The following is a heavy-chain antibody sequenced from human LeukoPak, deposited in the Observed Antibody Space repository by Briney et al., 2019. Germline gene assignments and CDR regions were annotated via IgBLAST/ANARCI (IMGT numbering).Heavy chain of an antibody. D-gene: IGHD2/OR15-2a*01. J-gene: IGHJ4*02. CDR1: GFTFTSYV. Sequence: GGSLRLSCAASGFTFTSYVMSWVRQAPGKGLEWVSTISATGGYTYYADSVKGRFTISRDNSKNTLYLQMNGLRAEDTAVYYCARDPFYGDADLDSWGQGTLVTVSS. CDR3: ARDPFYGDADLDS. CDR2: ISATGGYT. V-gene: IGHV3-23*01.